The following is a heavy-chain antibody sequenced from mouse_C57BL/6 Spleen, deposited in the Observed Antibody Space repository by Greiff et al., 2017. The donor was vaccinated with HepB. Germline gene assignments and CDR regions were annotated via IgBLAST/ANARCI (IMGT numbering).Heavy chain of an antibody. CDR1: GYTFTSYW. Sequence: QVQLQQPGAELVKPGASVKLSCKASGYTFTSYWMHWVKQRPGQGLEWIGMIHPNSGSTNYNEKFKSKATLTVDKSSSTAYMQLSSLTSEDSAVYYCARGFTTVVAIDYWGQGTTLTVSS. V-gene: IGHV1-64*01. CDR2: IHPNSGST. D-gene: IGHD1-1*01. CDR3: ARGFTTVVAIDY. J-gene: IGHJ2*01.